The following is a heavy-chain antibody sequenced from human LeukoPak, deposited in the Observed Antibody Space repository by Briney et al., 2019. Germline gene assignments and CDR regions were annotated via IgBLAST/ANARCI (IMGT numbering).Heavy chain of an antibody. CDR3: ARGGYDILTGFFVRGPYYFDY. V-gene: IGHV4-34*01. CDR2: INHGGST. Sequence: PSETLSLTCAVYGGSFSGYYWSWIRQPPGKGLEWIGEINHGGSTNYNPSLKSRVTISVDTSKNQFSLKLSSVTAADTAVYYCARGGYDILTGFFVRGPYYFDYWGQGTLVTVSS. CDR1: GGSFSGYY. J-gene: IGHJ4*02. D-gene: IGHD3-9*01.